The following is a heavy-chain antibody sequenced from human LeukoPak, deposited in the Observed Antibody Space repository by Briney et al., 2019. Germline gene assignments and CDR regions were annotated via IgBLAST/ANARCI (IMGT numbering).Heavy chain of an antibody. J-gene: IGHJ4*02. V-gene: IGHV4-38-2*02. CDR3: ARERTNILDY. Sequence: PSETLSLTCTASGYSISSGYYWGWIRQPPGKGLEWIGSIYHSGSTYYNPSLKSRVTISVDTSKNQFSLKLSSVTAADTAVYYCARERTNILDYWGQGTLVTVSS. D-gene: IGHD2/OR15-2a*01. CDR1: GYSISSGYY. CDR2: IYHSGST.